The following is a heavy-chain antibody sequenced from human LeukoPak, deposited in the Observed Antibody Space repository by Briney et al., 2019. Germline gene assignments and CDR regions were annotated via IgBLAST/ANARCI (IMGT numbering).Heavy chain of an antibody. CDR2: IKQDGCEK. CDR1: GFTFSSYW. V-gene: IGHV3-7*01. J-gene: IGHJ4*02. Sequence: GGSLRLSCAASGFTFSSYWMSWVRQAPGKGLEWVANIKQDGCEKYYVDSVKGRFTISRDNAKNSLYLQMNSLRAEDTAVYYCAATYYYGSGSGGGFDYWGQGTLVTVSS. D-gene: IGHD3-10*01. CDR3: AATYYYGSGSGGGFDY.